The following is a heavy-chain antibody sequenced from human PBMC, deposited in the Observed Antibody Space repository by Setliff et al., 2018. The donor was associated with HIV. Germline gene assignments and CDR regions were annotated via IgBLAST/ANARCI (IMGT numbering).Heavy chain of an antibody. D-gene: IGHD1-26*01. CDR3: AKDREVGANYLHYFDF. J-gene: IGHJ4*02. V-gene: IGHV3-30*04. CDR1: GFTCSTYA. CDR2: ISYDGSYK. Sequence: GESLTISCAASGFTCSTYAIHWVRQAPGKGLEWVAIISYDGSYKFYADSVRGRFTISKDNSKNTLYLQMNSLRAEDTAVYYCAKDREVGANYLHYFDFWGQGTLVTISS.